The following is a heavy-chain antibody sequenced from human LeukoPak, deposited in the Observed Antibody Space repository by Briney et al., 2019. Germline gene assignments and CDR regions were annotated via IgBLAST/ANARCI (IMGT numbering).Heavy chain of an antibody. CDR3: ARQGVAVRGVMILKRPAGFDY. Sequence: SETLSLTCAVYGGSFSGYYWSWIRQPPGKGLEWIGEIKHSGSTNYNPSLKSRVTISLDTSKNQFSLNLNSLTAADTAVYYCARQGVAVRGVMILKRPAGFDYWGQGILVTVSS. CDR2: IKHSGST. V-gene: IGHV4-34*01. D-gene: IGHD3-10*01. CDR1: GGSFSGYY. J-gene: IGHJ4*02.